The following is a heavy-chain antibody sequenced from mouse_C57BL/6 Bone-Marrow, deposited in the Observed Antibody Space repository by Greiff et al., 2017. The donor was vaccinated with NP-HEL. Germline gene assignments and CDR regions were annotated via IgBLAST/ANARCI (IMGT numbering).Heavy chain of an antibody. Sequence: QVQLKQPGTELVKPGASVKLSCKASGYTFTSYWMHWVKQRPGQGLEWIGNTNPSNGGTNYNEKFKSKATLTVDKSSSTVYMQLSSLTSDDSAVYYCARSLPYYYGSRYWYFDVWGTGTTVTVSS. D-gene: IGHD1-1*01. J-gene: IGHJ1*03. CDR1: GYTFTSYW. CDR2: TNPSNGGT. CDR3: ARSLPYYYGSRYWYFDV. V-gene: IGHV1-53*01.